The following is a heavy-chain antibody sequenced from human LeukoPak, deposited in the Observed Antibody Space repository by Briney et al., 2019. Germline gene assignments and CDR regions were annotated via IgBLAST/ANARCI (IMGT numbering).Heavy chain of an antibody. CDR1: GFTFSSYS. CDR3: AKDISAIAAAIKS. V-gene: IGHV3-21*04. Sequence: GGSLRLSCAASGFTFSSYSMNWVRQAPGKGLEWVSSISSSSSYIYYADSVKGRFTISRDNAKNSLYLQMNSLRAEDTALYYCAKDISAIAAAIKSWGQGTLVTVSS. CDR2: ISSSSSYI. D-gene: IGHD6-13*01. J-gene: IGHJ4*02.